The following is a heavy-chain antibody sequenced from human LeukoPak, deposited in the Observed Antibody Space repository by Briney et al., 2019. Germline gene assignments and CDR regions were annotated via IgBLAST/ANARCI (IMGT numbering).Heavy chain of an antibody. J-gene: IGHJ6*02. Sequence: GGSLRLSCAASGFTFSSYEMNWVRQAPGKGLEWVSYISSSGSTIYYADSVKGRFTISRDNAKNSLYLQMNSLRAEDTAVYYCARVMRIAVAGNGYYYYGMDVWGQGTTVTVSS. CDR2: ISSSGSTI. V-gene: IGHV3-48*03. CDR3: ARVMRIAVAGNGYYYYGMDV. D-gene: IGHD6-19*01. CDR1: GFTFSSYE.